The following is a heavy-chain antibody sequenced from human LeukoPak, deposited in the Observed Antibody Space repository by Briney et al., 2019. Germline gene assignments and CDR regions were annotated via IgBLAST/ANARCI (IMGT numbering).Heavy chain of an antibody. Sequence: ASVKVSCKASGYTSTIYGISGVPQAPAQGHGCRGWISAYNGDTNYAQKQQGRLTITTDTATSTAYVELRSRRSDDTAVQYCARAEGRYSYGKDYFCGMDVWRQGTTVTVSS. J-gene: IGHJ6*02. CDR3: ARAEGRYSYGKDYFCGMDV. V-gene: IGHV1-18*01. D-gene: IGHD5-18*01. CDR2: ISAYNGDT. CDR1: GYTSTIYG.